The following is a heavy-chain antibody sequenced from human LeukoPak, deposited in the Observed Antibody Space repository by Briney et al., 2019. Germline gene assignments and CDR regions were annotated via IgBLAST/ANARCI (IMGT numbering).Heavy chain of an antibody. CDR3: AKDSVAGIPPSNSMRWGYFDY. V-gene: IGHV3-23*01. D-gene: IGHD6-19*01. CDR2: LPRSHRST. Sequence: GGPLRLLRKSSGFLYNNCSLQRAPQDPGKGPAPVLPLPRSHRSTYYADSVKGRFTISRGNSKNKLYLQMNSLIAEDTAVYYCAKDSVAGIPPSNSMRWGYFDYWGQGTLVTVSS. J-gene: IGHJ4*02. CDR1: GFLYNNCS.